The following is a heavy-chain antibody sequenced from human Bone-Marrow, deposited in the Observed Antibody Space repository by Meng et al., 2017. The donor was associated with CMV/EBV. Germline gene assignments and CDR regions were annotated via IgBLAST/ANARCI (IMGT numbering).Heavy chain of an antibody. J-gene: IGHJ4*02. D-gene: IGHD1-26*01. CDR2: ISGSGGST. CDR1: GFTFRSYA. V-gene: IGHV3-23*01. CDR3: AKRLPGGSYYGLDY. Sequence: GESLKISCAASGFTFRSYAMSWVRQAPGKGLEWVSVISGSGGSTYYADSVKGRFTISRDNSKNTLYLQMNSLRAEDTAVYYCAKRLPGGSYYGLDYWGQGTLVTVSS.